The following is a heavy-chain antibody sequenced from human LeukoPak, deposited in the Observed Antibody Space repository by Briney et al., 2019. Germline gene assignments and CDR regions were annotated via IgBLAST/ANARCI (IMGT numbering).Heavy chain of an antibody. CDR3: ARDFERPDF. V-gene: IGHV1-2*06. CDR2: INPNSGGT. J-gene: IGHJ4*02. CDR1: GYTFTSYG. Sequence: GASVKVSCKASGYTFTSYGISWVRQAPGQGLEWMGRINPNSGGTNFAQKFQGRVTMTRDTSVSTAYMELTRLRSDDTAVYYCARDFERPDFWGQGTLVTVSS.